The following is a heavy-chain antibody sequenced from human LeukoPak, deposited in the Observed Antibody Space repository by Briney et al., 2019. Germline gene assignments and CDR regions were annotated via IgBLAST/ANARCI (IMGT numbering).Heavy chain of an antibody. D-gene: IGHD3-3*01. CDR1: GGSISSYY. J-gene: IGHJ3*02. V-gene: IGHV4-59*01. CDR2: IYYSGST. Sequence: PSETLSLTCTVSGGSISSYYWSWIRQPPGKGLEWIGYIYYSGSTNYNPSLQSQVTISLDTSKNQFSLRLSSVTAADTAVYYCARGGYGLESFDIWGQGTVVTVSS. CDR3: ARGGYGLESFDI.